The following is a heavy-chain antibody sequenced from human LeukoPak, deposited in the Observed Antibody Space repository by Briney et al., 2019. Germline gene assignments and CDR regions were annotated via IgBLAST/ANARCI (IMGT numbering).Heavy chain of an antibody. D-gene: IGHD3-22*01. CDR3: ARHYYDSSGYYPWYFDY. J-gene: IGHJ4*02. V-gene: IGHV4-39*01. Sequence: SETLSLTCTVSGGSFSSRTYYWGWIRQPPGKGLEGIGSMYYSGSTYYNQSLKSRVTISVDTSKNPFSLKLTSVTAADTAVYYCARHYYDSSGYYPWYFDYWGQGTLVTVSS. CDR1: GGSFSSRTYY. CDR2: MYYSGST.